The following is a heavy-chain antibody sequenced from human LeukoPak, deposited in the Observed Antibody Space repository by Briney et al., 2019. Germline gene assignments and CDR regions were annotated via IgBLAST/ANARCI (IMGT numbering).Heavy chain of an antibody. CDR3: ARGPDGYYYDSSGYYYVY. J-gene: IGHJ4*02. CDR2: INANSGGT. V-gene: IGHV1-2*02. D-gene: IGHD3-22*01. Sequence: GASVKVSCKASGYTFTDYYMHWVRQAPGQGVEWMGWINANSGGTNYAQKFQGRVTMTRDTSISTAYMELSRLRSDDTAVYYCARGPDGYYYDSSGYYYVYWGQGTLVTVSS. CDR1: GYTFTDYY.